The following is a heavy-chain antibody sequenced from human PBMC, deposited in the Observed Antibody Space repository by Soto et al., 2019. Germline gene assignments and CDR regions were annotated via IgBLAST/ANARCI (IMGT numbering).Heavy chain of an antibody. CDR2: IYPGDSDT. V-gene: IGHV5-51*01. CDR3: ARHQDMITFGGDPYYFDY. Sequence: PGESLKISCKGSGYSFTSYWIGWVRQMPGKGLEWMGIIYPGDSDTRYSPSFQGQVTISADKSISTAYLQWSSLKASDTAMYYFARHQDMITFGGDPYYFDYWGQGTLVTVSS. CDR1: GYSFTSYW. D-gene: IGHD3-16*01. J-gene: IGHJ4*02.